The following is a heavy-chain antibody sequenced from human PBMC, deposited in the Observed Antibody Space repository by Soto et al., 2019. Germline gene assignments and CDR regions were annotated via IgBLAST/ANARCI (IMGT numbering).Heavy chain of an antibody. CDR2: ISGTSGTT. CDR3: AKDQYSGSPGKPDY. Sequence: EVQLLESGGGLVQPGGSLRLSCAASGFTFSNYAMSWVRQAPGKGLEWVSTISGTSGTTYYADSVKGRFTISRDNSKNTLYLQMNSLRAEDTAVYYCAKDQYSGSPGKPDYWGQGTLVTVSS. D-gene: IGHD1-26*01. CDR1: GFTFSNYA. V-gene: IGHV3-23*01. J-gene: IGHJ4*02.